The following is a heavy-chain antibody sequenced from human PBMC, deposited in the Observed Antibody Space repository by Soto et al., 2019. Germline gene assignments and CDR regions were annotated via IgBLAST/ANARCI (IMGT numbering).Heavy chain of an antibody. J-gene: IGHJ3*02. CDR3: ARRYGSAFDI. CDR2: ISYSGTT. V-gene: IGHV4-30-4*02. D-gene: IGHD3-10*01. CDR1: GGSISSGNYY. Sequence: SETLSLTCTVSGGSISSGNYYWSWIRQPPGKGLEWIGFISYSGTTHYSASLRSRVSISVDTSKNQFSLKLSSVTAADTAVYYCARRYGSAFDIWGQGTMVTV.